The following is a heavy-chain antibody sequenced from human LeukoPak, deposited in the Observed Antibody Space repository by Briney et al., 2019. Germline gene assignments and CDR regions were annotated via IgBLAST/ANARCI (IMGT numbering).Heavy chain of an antibody. CDR2: IIPIFGTA. V-gene: IGHV1-69*13. J-gene: IGHJ4*02. CDR1: GGTFSSYG. CDR3: ARGGTLAGPNDY. D-gene: IGHD6-19*01. Sequence: SVKVSCKASGGTFSSYGISWVRQPPGQGLEWMGGIIPIFGTANYAQKFQGRVTITADESTSTVYMELSSLRFEDTAVYYCARGGTLAGPNDYWAREPWSPSPQ.